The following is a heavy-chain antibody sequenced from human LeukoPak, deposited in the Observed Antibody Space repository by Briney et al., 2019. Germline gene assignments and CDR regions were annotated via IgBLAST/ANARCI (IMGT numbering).Heavy chain of an antibody. J-gene: IGHJ4*02. D-gene: IGHD3-3*01. CDR2: IKQDGSEK. CDR3: ARGARVDFWSGRVPYYFDY. CDR1: GFTFSSYW. Sequence: GGSLRLSCAASGFTFSSYWMSWVCQAPGKGLEWVANIKQDGSEKYYVDSVKGRFTISRDNAKNSLYLQMNSLRAEDTAVYYCARGARVDFWSGRVPYYFDYWGQGTLVTVSS. V-gene: IGHV3-7*01.